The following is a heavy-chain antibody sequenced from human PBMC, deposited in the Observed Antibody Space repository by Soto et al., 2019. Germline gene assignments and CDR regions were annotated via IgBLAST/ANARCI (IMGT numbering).Heavy chain of an antibody. CDR1: GDSVSSNSAA. J-gene: IGHJ6*03. V-gene: IGHV6-1*01. Sequence: SQTLSLTCVISGDSVSSNSAAWNWIRLSPSRGLEWLARTYYRSRWYNDYAVSVRSRITVNPDTSKNQFSLQLTSVTPEDTAVYYCARTPSHHWLYMDVWGKGATVTVSS. D-gene: IGHD1-1*01. CDR2: TYYRSRWYN. CDR3: ARTPSHHWLYMDV.